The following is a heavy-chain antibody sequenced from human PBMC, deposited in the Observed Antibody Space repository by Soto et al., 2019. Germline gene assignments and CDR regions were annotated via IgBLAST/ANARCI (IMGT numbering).Heavy chain of an antibody. CDR3: VKVVQGSSSGFDY. Sequence: GGSLRLSCSASGFTFSSYAMHWVRQAPGKGLEYVSAISSNGGSTYYADSVKGRFTISRDDSKNTLYLQMSSLRAEDTAVYYCVKVVQGSSSGFDYWGQGTLVTVSS. CDR1: GFTFSSYA. V-gene: IGHV3-64D*06. D-gene: IGHD6-6*01. CDR2: ISSNGGST. J-gene: IGHJ4*02.